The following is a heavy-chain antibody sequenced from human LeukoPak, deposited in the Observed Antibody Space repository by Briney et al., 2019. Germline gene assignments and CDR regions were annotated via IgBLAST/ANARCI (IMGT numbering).Heavy chain of an antibody. J-gene: IGHJ6*03. CDR2: IYPGDSDT. CDR1: GYSFTSYW. D-gene: IGHD3-22*01. V-gene: IGHV5-51*01. Sequence: GESLQVSCKGSGYSFTSYWIGWVRQMPGKGLEWMGIIYPGDSDTRYSPSFQGQVTISADKSISTAYLQWSSLKASDTAMYYCARRSSGYYASYYYMDVWGKGTTVTVSS. CDR3: ARRSSGYYASYYYMDV.